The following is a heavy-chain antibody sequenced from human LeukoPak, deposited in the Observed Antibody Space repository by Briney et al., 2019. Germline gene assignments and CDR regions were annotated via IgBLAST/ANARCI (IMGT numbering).Heavy chain of an antibody. J-gene: IGHJ3*02. D-gene: IGHD5-24*01. CDR2: ISSSGSTI. CDR1: GFTFSSYE. Sequence: PGGSLRLSCAASGFTFSSYEMNWVRQAPGKGLEWVSYISSSGSTIYYAGSVKGRFTISRDNAKNSLYLQMNSLRTEDTAVYYCARDQARDGYNGAFDIWGQGTMVTVSS. V-gene: IGHV3-48*03. CDR3: ARDQARDGYNGAFDI.